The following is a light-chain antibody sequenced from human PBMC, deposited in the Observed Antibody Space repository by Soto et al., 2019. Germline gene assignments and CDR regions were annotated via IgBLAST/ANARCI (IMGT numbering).Light chain of an antibody. Sequence: DIQMTQSPYSLSAAVGDRVTIACRASQNINTYLNWYQQKPGKAPKLLMFDAASLQSGVPSRFGGSGSRTDFTLTITSLQPEDFATYYCQQTSSAPFTFGPGTKVDIK. CDR3: QQTSSAPFT. V-gene: IGKV1-39*01. CDR2: DAA. CDR1: QNINTY. J-gene: IGKJ3*01.